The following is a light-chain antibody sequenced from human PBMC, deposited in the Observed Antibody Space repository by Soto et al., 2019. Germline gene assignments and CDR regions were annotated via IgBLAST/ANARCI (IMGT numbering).Light chain of an antibody. CDR1: QDISNY. V-gene: IGKV1-33*01. CDR3: QQYDTLPLT. Sequence: DIQMTQSPSSLSASVGDRVTITCQASQDISNYLNWYQRRPGKAPKLLIYDTSNLQTGVPSRFRGSGSGTDFTFTISSLQPEDIATYYCQQYDTLPLTFGGGTKVEIK. J-gene: IGKJ4*01. CDR2: DTS.